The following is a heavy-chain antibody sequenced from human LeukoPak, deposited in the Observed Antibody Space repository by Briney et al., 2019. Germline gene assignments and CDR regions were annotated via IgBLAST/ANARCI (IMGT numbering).Heavy chain of an antibody. CDR3: ARADYDILTGYSD. V-gene: IGHV1-69*13. CDR1: GGTFSSYA. Sequence: GASMKVSCKASGGTFSSYAISWVRQAPGQGLEWMGGIIPIFGTANYAQKFQGRVTITADESTSTAYMELSSLRSEDTAVYYCARADYDILTGYSDWGQGTLVTVSS. J-gene: IGHJ4*02. D-gene: IGHD3-9*01. CDR2: IIPIFGTA.